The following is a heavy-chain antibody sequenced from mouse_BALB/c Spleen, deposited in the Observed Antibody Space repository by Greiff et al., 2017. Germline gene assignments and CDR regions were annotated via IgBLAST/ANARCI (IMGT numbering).Heavy chain of an antibody. CDR1: GYAFSSYW. J-gene: IGHJ4*01. Sequence: QVQLQQSGAELVRPGSSVKISCKASGYAFSSYWMNWVKQRPGQGLEWIGQIYPGDGDTNYNGKFKGKATLTADKSSSTAYMQLSSLTSEDSAVYFCARDFITTVRGAMDYWGQGTSVTVSS. CDR3: ARDFITTVRGAMDY. CDR2: IYPGDGDT. V-gene: IGHV1-80*01. D-gene: IGHD1-1*01.